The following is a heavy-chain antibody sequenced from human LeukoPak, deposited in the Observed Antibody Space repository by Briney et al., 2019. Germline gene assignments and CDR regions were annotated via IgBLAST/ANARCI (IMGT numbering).Heavy chain of an antibody. CDR3: AKDTTTVVVVAATGTH. CDR1: GFTFSSYA. J-gene: IGHJ4*02. Sequence: QAGGSLRLSCAASGFTFSSYAMSWVRQAPGKGLEWVSAISGSGGSTYYADSVKGRFTISRDNSKNTLYLQMNSLRAEDTAVYYCAKDTTTVVVVAATGTHWGQGTLVTVSS. CDR2: ISGSGGST. D-gene: IGHD2-15*01. V-gene: IGHV3-23*01.